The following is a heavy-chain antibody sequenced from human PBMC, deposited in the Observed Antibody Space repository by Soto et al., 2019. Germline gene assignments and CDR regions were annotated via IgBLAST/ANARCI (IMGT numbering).Heavy chain of an antibody. CDR3: AREGVRLGYGMVV. CDR2: ISSSSSYI. J-gene: IGHJ6*02. CDR1: GFTFSSYS. D-gene: IGHD3-16*01. V-gene: IGHV3-21*01. Sequence: PGGSLRLSCAASGFTFSSYSMNWVRQAPGKGLEWVSSISSSSSYIYYADSVKGRFTISRDNAKNSLYLQMNSLRAEDTAVYYCAREGVRLGYGMVVWGQGTTVTFSS.